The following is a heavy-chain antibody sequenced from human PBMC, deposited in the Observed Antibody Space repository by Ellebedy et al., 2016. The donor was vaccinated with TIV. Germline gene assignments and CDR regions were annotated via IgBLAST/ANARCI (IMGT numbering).Heavy chain of an antibody. D-gene: IGHD5-18*01. CDR2: ISPYDGNT. CDR1: GYTFTTYA. J-gene: IGHJ4*02. Sequence: AASVKVSCKTCGYTFTTYAITWVRQAPGQGLVWMVRISPYDGNTNYAQKLQGRVTMTTDTSTNTAYLELGSLRSDDTAVYYCARDLTAMVTVTYWGQGTLVTVSS. V-gene: IGHV1-18*01. CDR3: ARDLTAMVTVTY.